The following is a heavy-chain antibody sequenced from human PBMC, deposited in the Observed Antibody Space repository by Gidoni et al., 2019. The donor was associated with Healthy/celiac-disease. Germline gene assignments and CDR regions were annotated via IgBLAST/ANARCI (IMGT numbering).Heavy chain of an antibody. Sequence: EVQLVESGGGLIQPGGSLRLSCAASGFPVSSNYMSWVRQAPGKGLEWVSVIYSGGSTYYADSVKGRFTISRDNSKNTLYLQMNSLRAEDTAVYYCARDEIPNYGGNEGFDIWGQGTMVTVSS. D-gene: IGHD4-17*01. CDR3: ARDEIPNYGGNEGFDI. CDR1: GFPVSSNY. CDR2: IYSGGST. V-gene: IGHV3-53*01. J-gene: IGHJ3*02.